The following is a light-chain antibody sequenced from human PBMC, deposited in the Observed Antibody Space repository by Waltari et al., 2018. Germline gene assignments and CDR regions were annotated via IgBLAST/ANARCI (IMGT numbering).Light chain of an antibody. CDR1: SSDIDPYNY. V-gene: IGLV2-14*03. Sequence: SALTQPASVSGSPGQSITSSCTATSSDIDPYNYVAWYQQHPAKAPKLIIYGVTNRPSGVSSRFSGSGSGRTASLTISGLQAEDEADYYCSAYSGTKNRVLFGGGTKVTVL. CDR2: GVT. J-gene: IGLJ2*01. CDR3: SAYSGTKNRVL.